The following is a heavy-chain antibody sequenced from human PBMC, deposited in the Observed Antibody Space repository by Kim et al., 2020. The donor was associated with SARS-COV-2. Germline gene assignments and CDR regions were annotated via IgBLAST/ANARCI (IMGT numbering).Heavy chain of an antibody. V-gene: IGHV4-34*01. CDR2: INHSGST. CDR1: GGSFSGYY. Sequence: SETLSLTCAVYGGSFSGYYWSWIRQPPGKGLEWIGEINHSGSTNYNPSLKSRVTISVDTSKNQFSLKLSSVTAADTAVYYCARGKDGSGSYYTAFNSPRDYYFDYWGQGTLVTVSS. D-gene: IGHD3-10*01. J-gene: IGHJ4*02. CDR3: ARGKDGSGSYYTAFNSPRDYYFDY.